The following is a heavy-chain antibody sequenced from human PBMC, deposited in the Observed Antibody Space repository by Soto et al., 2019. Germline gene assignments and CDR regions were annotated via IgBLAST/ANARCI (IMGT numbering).Heavy chain of an antibody. Sequence: GGSLRLSCASSGFSFSAFSMNWVRQAPGKGLEWVSYISSTSSTIYYGDSVKGRFTISRDNAKNSLYLQMNSLRDEDTAVYYCAREGGRHCSPTRCYNAFDIWGQGTMVTVSS. CDR1: GFSFSAFS. CDR3: AREGGRHCSPTRCYNAFDI. J-gene: IGHJ3*02. V-gene: IGHV3-48*02. D-gene: IGHD2-2*02. CDR2: ISSTSSTI.